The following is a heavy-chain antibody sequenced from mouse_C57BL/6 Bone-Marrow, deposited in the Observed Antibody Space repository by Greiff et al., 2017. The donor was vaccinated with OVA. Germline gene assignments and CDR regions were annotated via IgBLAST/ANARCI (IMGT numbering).Heavy chain of an antibody. J-gene: IGHJ4*01. D-gene: IGHD2-5*01. CDR2: ISYSGST. CDR3: ARASYYSNYAYYAMDY. CDR1: GYSITSDY. V-gene: IGHV3-8*01. Sequence: EVNLVESGPGLAKPSQTLSLTCSVTGYSITSDYWNWIRKFPGNKLEYMGYISYSGSTYYNPSLKSRISITRDTSKNQYYLQLNSVTTEDTATYYCARASYYSNYAYYAMDYWGQGTSVTVSS.